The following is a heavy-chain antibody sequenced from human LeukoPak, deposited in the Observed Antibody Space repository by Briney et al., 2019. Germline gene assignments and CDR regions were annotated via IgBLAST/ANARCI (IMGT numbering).Heavy chain of an antibody. CDR3: ARGLGDSSGYYFGYFDY. J-gene: IGHJ4*02. CDR2: ISGSGGST. Sequence: PGGSLRLSCAASGFTFSSYAMSWVRQAPGKGLEWVSAISGSGGSTYYADSVKGRFTISRDNSKNTLYLQMNSLRAEDTAVYYCARGLGDSSGYYFGYFDYWGQETLVTVSS. CDR1: GFTFSSYA. V-gene: IGHV3-23*01. D-gene: IGHD3-22*01.